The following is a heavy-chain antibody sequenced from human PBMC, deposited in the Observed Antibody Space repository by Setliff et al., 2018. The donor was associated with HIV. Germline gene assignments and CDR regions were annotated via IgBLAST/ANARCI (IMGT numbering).Heavy chain of an antibody. Sequence: SETLSLTCTVSGGSTISSGSYYWSWIRQPAGKGLEWIGRIYTTGSTNYNPSLKSRVTISADTSNNQFSLRLTSMTAADTAVYYCAKTSVGATGLYAFDIWGQGTMVTVSS. CDR2: IYTTGST. CDR1: GGSTISSGSYY. V-gene: IGHV4-61*02. D-gene: IGHD1-26*01. CDR3: AKTSVGATGLYAFDI. J-gene: IGHJ3*02.